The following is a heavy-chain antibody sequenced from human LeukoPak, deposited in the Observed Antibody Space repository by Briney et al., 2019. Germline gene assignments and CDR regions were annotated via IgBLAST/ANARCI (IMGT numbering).Heavy chain of an antibody. CDR3: SRRSYYGSGSYWSEYYFDY. V-gene: IGHV1-69*13. Sequence: ASVKVSCKASGGTFSSYTISWVRQAPGQGLEWMGGTIPIFGTANYAQKFQGRVTITADESTGTAYMELSSLRSEDTAVYYCSRRSYYGSGSYWSEYYFDYWGQGTLVTVSS. CDR2: TIPIFGTA. D-gene: IGHD3-10*01. J-gene: IGHJ4*02. CDR1: GGTFSSYT.